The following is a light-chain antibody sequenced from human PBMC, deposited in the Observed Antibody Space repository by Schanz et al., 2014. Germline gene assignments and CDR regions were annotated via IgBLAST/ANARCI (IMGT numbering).Light chain of an antibody. CDR1: SSNIGAGYD. Sequence: QSVLTQPPSVSGAPGQRVTISCSGSSSNIGAGYDVHWYQQLPGTAPKLLIYRDNERPSGVPDRFSGSKSGTSASLVISGLQSEDEADYYCAAWDDSLDGLWVFGGGTKVTVL. J-gene: IGLJ3*02. V-gene: IGLV1-44*01. CDR3: AAWDDSLDGLWV. CDR2: RDN.